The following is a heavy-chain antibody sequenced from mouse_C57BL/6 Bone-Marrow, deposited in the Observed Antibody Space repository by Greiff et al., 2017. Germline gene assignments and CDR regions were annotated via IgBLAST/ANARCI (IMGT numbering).Heavy chain of an antibody. D-gene: IGHD1-1*01. V-gene: IGHV1-69*01. Sequence: QVQLQQPGAELVMPGASVKLSCKASGYTFTSYWMHWVKQRPGQGLEWIGEIDPSDSYTNYNQKFKGKSTLTVAKSSSTAYMQLSRLTSEDSAVCYSARSDYYGPPRFAYWGQGTLVTVSA. CDR2: IDPSDSYT. CDR3: ARSDYYGPPRFAY. CDR1: GYTFTSYW. J-gene: IGHJ3*01.